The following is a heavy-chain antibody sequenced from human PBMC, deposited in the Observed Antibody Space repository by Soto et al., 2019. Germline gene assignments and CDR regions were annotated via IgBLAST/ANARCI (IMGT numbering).Heavy chain of an antibody. CDR3: ARDPSRDGYIH. CDR1: GGTFSSYT. Sequence: QVQLVQSGAEVKKPGSSVKVSCKASGGTFSSYTISWVRQAPGQGLEWMGRIIPILGIANYAQKFQGRVTITADKSTSTAYMELSSLRSEDTAVYYCARDPSRDGYIHWGQGTLVTVSS. V-gene: IGHV1-69*08. J-gene: IGHJ4*02. D-gene: IGHD5-12*01. CDR2: IIPILGIA.